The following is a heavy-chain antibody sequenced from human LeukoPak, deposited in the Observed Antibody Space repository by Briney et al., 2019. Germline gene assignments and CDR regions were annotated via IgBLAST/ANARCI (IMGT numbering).Heavy chain of an antibody. D-gene: IGHD3-10*01. V-gene: IGHV1-2*02. CDR2: IKPNSGDP. Sequence: ASVKVSCKASGYTFTSYGISWVRQAPGQGLEWMGWIKPNSGDPNYAQKFQGRVTMTRDTSISAAYMELSSLRSDDTAVYYCAREYYNSGSYYSYFDYWGQGSLVTVSS. J-gene: IGHJ4*02. CDR3: AREYYNSGSYYSYFDY. CDR1: GYTFTSYG.